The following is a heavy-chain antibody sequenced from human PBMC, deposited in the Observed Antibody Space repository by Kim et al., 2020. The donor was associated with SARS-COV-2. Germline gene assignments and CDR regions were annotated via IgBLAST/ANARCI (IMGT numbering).Heavy chain of an antibody. J-gene: IGHJ2*01. CDR3: ARGAKFCYFDL. CDR2: T. Sequence: TQSAASVGGRFTVSRDDSKSSLDVQMKSLKAEDTAVYHCARGAKFCYFDLWGRGTLVTVSS. V-gene: IGHV3-72*01.